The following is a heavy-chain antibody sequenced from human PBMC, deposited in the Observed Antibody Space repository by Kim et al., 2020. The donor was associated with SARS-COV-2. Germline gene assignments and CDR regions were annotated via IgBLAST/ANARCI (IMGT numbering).Heavy chain of an antibody. CDR3: ATRARRLGYFDL. J-gene: IGHJ2*01. CDR2: IYYSGST. V-gene: IGHV4-59*13. D-gene: IGHD6-6*01. Sequence: SETLSLTCTVSGGSISSYYWSWIRQPPGKGLEWIGYIYYSGSTNYNPSLKSRVTISVDTSKNQFSLKLSSVTAADTAVYYCATRARRLGYFDLWGRGTLVTVSS. CDR1: GGSISSYY.